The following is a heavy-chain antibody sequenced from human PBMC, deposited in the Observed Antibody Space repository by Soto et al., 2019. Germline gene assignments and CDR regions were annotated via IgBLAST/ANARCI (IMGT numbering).Heavy chain of an antibody. Sequence: QVQLVQSGAEVKKPGASVKVSCKASGDTFTDYYIHWVRQAPGQGLEWMGTVNPSGGHTTYAQHFLGRLTMTRDTSTSTLYMELTSLTSEDAAVYYCARGGHVVVVTAALDYWGQGTLVTVSS. CDR3: ARGGHVVVVTAALDY. J-gene: IGHJ4*02. V-gene: IGHV1-46*01. CDR2: VNPSGGHT. D-gene: IGHD2-21*02. CDR1: GDTFTDYY.